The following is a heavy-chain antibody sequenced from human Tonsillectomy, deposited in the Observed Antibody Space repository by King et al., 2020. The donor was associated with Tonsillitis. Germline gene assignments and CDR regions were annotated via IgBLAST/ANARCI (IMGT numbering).Heavy chain of an antibody. Sequence: VQLVESGGGVVQPGGSLRLSCAASGFTFSNYGIHWVRQAPGKGLEWVAVISYDGSNKYYADSVKGRFTISRDNSKNTLYLQMNSLRAEDTAVYYCAKDRGEVDPGSYCLDGWGQGSTVTVSS. D-gene: IGHD5-18*01. J-gene: IGHJ6*02. CDR1: GFTFSNYG. CDR3: AKDRGEVDPGSYCLDG. V-gene: IGHV3-30*18. CDR2: ISYDGSNK.